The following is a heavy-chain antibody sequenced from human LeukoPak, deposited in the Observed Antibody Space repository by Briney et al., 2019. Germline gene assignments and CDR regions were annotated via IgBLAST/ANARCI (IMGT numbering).Heavy chain of an antibody. V-gene: IGHV4-59*01. D-gene: IGHD6-19*01. Sequence: RSSETLSLTCTASGVSISSYDWNWIRQPPGKGLEWIGYIYYSGSTKYNASLKSQVTISLDTTNNQCALKLRSMTAADTPVLYCARSYSSLLFYLWGPGTLVTASS. CDR3: ARSYSSLLFYL. CDR1: GVSISSYD. CDR2: IYYSGST. J-gene: IGHJ5*02.